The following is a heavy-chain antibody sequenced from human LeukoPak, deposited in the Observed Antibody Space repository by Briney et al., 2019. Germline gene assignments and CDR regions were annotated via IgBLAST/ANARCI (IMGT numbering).Heavy chain of an antibody. V-gene: IGHV3-7*01. CDR2: MKQDESKT. CDR3: ASSGRLHYYYDSSGYVYFDY. CDR1: GFPFSNYW. D-gene: IGHD3-22*01. Sequence: PGGSLRLSCVASGFPFSNYWMSWVRQAPGKGLEWVANMKQDESKTYYVDSVKGRFTISRDNARNSLYLQMNSLRAEDTAVYYCASSGRLHYYYDSSGYVYFDYWGQGTLVTVSS. J-gene: IGHJ4*02.